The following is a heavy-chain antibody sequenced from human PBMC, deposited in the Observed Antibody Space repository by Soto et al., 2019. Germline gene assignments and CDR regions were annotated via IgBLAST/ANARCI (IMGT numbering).Heavy chain of an antibody. CDR3: ARTARRFDY. D-gene: IGHD6-6*01. CDR2: ISNNGDT. V-gene: IGHV4-59*02. Sequence: PSETLSLTCTVSGASVSGDYWSWIRQPPGKGLECIGYISNNGDTNYGPSLKSRVTMSLDTSRNQFSLKLTSVTAADTAVYYCARTARRFDYWGRGTLVTVSS. CDR1: GASVSGDY. J-gene: IGHJ4*02.